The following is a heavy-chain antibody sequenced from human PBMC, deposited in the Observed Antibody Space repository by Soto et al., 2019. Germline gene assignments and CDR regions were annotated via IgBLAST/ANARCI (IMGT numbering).Heavy chain of an antibody. CDR1: GNSVNSYW. Sequence: PGESLKISCKGFGNSVNSYWISRVRQMAGKGLEWMGRIDPSDSYTNYSPSFQGHVTISADKSISTAYLQWSSLKASDTAMYYCARHPKVVDTAIMDVWGQGTTVTVSS. CDR2: IDPSDSYT. V-gene: IGHV5-10-1*01. CDR3: ARHPKVVDTAIMDV. D-gene: IGHD5-18*01. J-gene: IGHJ6*02.